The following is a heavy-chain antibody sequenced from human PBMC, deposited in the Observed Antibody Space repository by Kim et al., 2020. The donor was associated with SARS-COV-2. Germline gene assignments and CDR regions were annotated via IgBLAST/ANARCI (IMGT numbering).Heavy chain of an antibody. V-gene: IGHV3-23*01. Sequence: GGSLRLSCAASGFTFRTYGMSWVRQAPGKGLEWVSSLSGSGTNTYYADSVKGRFTISRDNPKNTLYLQMNSLRADDTAIYYCAKDRGSDNGDLVRFDLWG. D-gene: IGHD4-17*01. CDR3: AKDRGSDNGDLVRFDL. CDR1: GFTFRTYG. J-gene: IGHJ5*02. CDR2: LSGSGTNT.